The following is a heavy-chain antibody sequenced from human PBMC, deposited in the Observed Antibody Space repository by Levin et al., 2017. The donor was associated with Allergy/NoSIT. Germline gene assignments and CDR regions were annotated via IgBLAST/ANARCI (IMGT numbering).Heavy chain of an antibody. D-gene: IGHD7-27*01. Sequence: PGGSLRLSYTVSGGSITTNSAYWAWIRQPPGKGLEWLGTLYYTGDTYYNSSLKSRLIMSVDTSKNQFSLSLSSVTASDTSIYYCARFPKPGWFDPWGQGTLVTVSS. J-gene: IGHJ5*02. V-gene: IGHV4-39*01. CDR2: LYYTGDT. CDR3: ARFPKPGWFDP. CDR1: GGSITTNSAY.